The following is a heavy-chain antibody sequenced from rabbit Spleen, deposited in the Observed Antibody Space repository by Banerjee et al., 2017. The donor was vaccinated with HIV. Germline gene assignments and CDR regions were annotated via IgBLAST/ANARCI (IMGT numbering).Heavy chain of an antibody. CDR2: INSYTAKS. CDR3: PRHSPGVIGWNFTL. CDR1: GFDFSKYG. V-gene: IGHV1S45*01. J-gene: IGHJ4*01. Sequence: QEQLVESGGGLVQSGGSLKLSCKASGFDFSKYGVSWVRQAPGKGLEWIACINSYTAKSVYATWAKGPFTISKTSSTTVTMQITSLTAADSATYFCPRHSPGVIGWNFTLWGQGTLVTVS. D-gene: IGHD1-1*01.